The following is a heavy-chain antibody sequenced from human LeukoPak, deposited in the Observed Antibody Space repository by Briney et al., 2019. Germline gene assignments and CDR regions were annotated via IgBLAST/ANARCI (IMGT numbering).Heavy chain of an antibody. CDR2: IWYDGSNK. CDR3: ARDVKDIVVVPAAPSGENYYYYYGMDV. D-gene: IGHD2-2*01. Sequence: PGGSLRLSCAASGFTFSSYGMHWVRQAPGKGLEWVAVIWYDGSNKYYADSVKGRFTISRDNSKNTLYLQMNSLRAEDTAVYYCARDVKDIVVVPAAPSGENYYYYYGMDVWGQGTTVTVSS. CDR1: GFTFSSYG. J-gene: IGHJ6*02. V-gene: IGHV3-33*01.